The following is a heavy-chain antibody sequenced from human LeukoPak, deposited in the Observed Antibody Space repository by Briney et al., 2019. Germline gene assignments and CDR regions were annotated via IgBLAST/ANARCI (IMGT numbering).Heavy chain of an antibody. J-gene: IGHJ4*02. CDR1: GFIFSSYG. Sequence: GGSLRLSCAASGFIFSSYGMSWVRQAPGQGLEWVSAISGSVRSTYYSDSVKGRFTISRDNSKNTLYLQMNSLRAEDTAVYYCAKWGCSGGSCYPFDYWGQGTLVTVSS. CDR2: ISGSVRST. D-gene: IGHD2-15*01. V-gene: IGHV3-23*01. CDR3: AKWGCSGGSCYPFDY.